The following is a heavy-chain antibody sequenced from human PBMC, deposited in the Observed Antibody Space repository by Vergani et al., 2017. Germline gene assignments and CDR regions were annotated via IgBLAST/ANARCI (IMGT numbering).Heavy chain of an antibody. Sequence: QVQLQQWGAGLLKPSETLSLTCAVYGGSFSGYYWSWIRQPPGKGLEWIGEINHSGSTNYNPSLKSRVTISVDTSKNQFSLKLSSVTAADTAVYYCARGEWYANPNYWGQGTLVTVSS. J-gene: IGHJ4*02. CDR1: GGSFSGYY. V-gene: IGHV4-34*01. CDR3: ARGEWYANPNY. CDR2: INHSGST. D-gene: IGHD2-8*01.